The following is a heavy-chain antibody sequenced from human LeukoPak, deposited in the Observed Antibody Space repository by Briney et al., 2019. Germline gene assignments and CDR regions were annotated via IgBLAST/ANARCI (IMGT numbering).Heavy chain of an antibody. CDR3: ARVTGYVMEDYFDF. CDR2: INPSGGT. Sequence: SETLSLTCTVSGYSMSSGYYWSWIRQPPGKGLEWIGEINPSGGTNYSPSLKSRVTISVDTSKNQFSLRLSSVTAADTAVYYCARVTGYVMEDYFDFWGQGTLVTVSS. J-gene: IGHJ4*02. CDR1: GYSMSSGYY. D-gene: IGHD6-13*01. V-gene: IGHV4-38-2*02.